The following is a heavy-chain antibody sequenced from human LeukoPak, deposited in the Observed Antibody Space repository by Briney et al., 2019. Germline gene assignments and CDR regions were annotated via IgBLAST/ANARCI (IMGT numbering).Heavy chain of an antibody. V-gene: IGHV4-59*08. D-gene: IGHD1-14*01. CDR3: ARLVGTPPTGLLFDT. CDR1: GVSINAYY. CDR2: VYYTGRT. Sequence: SETLSLTCSVSGVSINAYYWSWIRQPPGKGLEWIGYVYYTGRTKYNPSLESRVTISVDTSKTHFSLNLSSVTAADTAVYYCARLVGTPPTGLLFDTWGQGTLVTVSS. J-gene: IGHJ5*02.